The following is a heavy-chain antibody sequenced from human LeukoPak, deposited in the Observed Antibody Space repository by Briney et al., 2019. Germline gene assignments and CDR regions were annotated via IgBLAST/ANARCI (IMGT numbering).Heavy chain of an antibody. CDR2: IYHSGST. CDR3: ARRTYCSSTSCYTFGY. V-gene: IGHV4-38-2*01. D-gene: IGHD2-2*02. Sequence: SETLSLTCAVSGYSISSGYYWGWIRQPPGKGLEWIGSIYHSGSTYYNPSLKSRVTISVDTSKNQFSLKLSSVTAADTAVYYCARRTYCSSTSCYTFGYWGQGTLVTVSS. CDR1: GYSISSGYY. J-gene: IGHJ4*02.